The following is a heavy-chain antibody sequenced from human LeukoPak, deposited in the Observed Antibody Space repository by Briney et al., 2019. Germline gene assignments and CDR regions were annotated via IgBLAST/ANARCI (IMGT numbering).Heavy chain of an antibody. V-gene: IGHV4-34*01. Sequence: PSETLPLTCTVSGGSISSYYWSWIRQPPGKGLEWIGEINHSGSTNYNPSLKSRVTISVDTSKNQFSLKLSSVTAADTAVYYCARGSDYYDSSSRIGGGFDYWGQGTLVTVSS. CDR1: GGSISSYY. CDR3: ARGSDYYDSSSRIGGGFDY. J-gene: IGHJ4*02. D-gene: IGHD3-22*01. CDR2: INHSGST.